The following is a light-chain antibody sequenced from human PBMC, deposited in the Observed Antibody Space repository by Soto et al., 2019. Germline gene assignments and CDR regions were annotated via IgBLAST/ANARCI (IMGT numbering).Light chain of an antibody. CDR2: DNN. J-gene: IGLJ2*01. Sequence: QSVLTQPPSASAAPGQRVTISCSGTISNIGDNHVSWYQQVPGKAPKLLIYDNNKRPSGIPDRFSGSRSGTSATLAITGLQTGDEADDICGTWDTTMSGLLFGGGTKLTVL. CDR3: GTWDTTMSGLL. V-gene: IGLV1-51*01. CDR1: ISNIGDNH.